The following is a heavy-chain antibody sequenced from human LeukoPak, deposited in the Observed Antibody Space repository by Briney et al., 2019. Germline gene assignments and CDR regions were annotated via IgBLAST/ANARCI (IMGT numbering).Heavy chain of an antibody. CDR1: GFTFSSYS. D-gene: IGHD6-19*01. V-gene: IGHV3-21*01. CDR2: ISSSSSYI. Sequence: GGSLRLSCAVSGFTFSSYSMNWVRQAPGKGLEWVSSISSSSSYIYYADSVKGRFTISRDNAKNSLYLQMNSLRAEDTAVYYCARDYRTDSSGWYWNDYWGQGTLVTVSS. CDR3: ARDYRTDSSGWYWNDY. J-gene: IGHJ4*02.